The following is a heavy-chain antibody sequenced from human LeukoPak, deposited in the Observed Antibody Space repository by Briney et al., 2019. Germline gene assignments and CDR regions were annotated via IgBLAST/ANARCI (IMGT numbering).Heavy chain of an antibody. Sequence: WGSLTLSCAASGFTFSSYAMSWVCQAPGKGLEWVSAISGSGGSTYYADSVKGRFTISRDDSKNTLYLQMNSLRAEDTAVYYCAKDLYLWFGDPSGFDYWGKGTLVTVSS. CDR1: GFTFSSYA. D-gene: IGHD3-10*01. J-gene: IGHJ4*02. CDR2: ISGSGGST. CDR3: AKDLYLWFGDPSGFDY. V-gene: IGHV3-23*01.